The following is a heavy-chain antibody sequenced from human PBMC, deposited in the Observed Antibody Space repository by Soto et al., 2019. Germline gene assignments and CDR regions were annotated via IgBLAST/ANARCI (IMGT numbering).Heavy chain of an antibody. Sequence: EVQLLESGGGLVQPGGSLRLSCAASGFTFSSYAMSWVRQAPGKGLEWVSAISGSGGSTYYADSVKGRFTISRDNSKNTLYMKMNSLRAEDTAVYYCAKNDIVVVVAATGLGAFDIWGQGTMVTVSS. CDR2: ISGSGGST. V-gene: IGHV3-23*01. CDR1: GFTFSSYA. D-gene: IGHD2-15*01. CDR3: AKNDIVVVVAATGLGAFDI. J-gene: IGHJ3*02.